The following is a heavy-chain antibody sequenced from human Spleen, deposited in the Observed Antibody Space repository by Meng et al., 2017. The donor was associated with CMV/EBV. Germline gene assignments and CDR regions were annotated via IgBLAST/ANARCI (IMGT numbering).Heavy chain of an antibody. CDR2: IYPGDSDT. J-gene: IGHJ4*02. V-gene: IGHV5-51*01. Sequence: GESLKISRKGTEYSFTTYWIGWVRQMPGKGLEWMGIIYPGDSDTRYSPSFQGQVTISADKSISTAYLQWSSLKASDTAMYYCARQGLVGASDYWGQGTLVTVSS. D-gene: IGHD1-26*01. CDR3: ARQGLVGASDY. CDR1: EYSFTTYW.